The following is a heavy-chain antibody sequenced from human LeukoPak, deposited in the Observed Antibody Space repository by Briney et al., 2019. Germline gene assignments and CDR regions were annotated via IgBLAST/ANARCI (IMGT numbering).Heavy chain of an antibody. CDR3: AREPYSSGWYDY. D-gene: IGHD6-19*01. V-gene: IGHV1-18*01. CDR2: ISAYNGNT. Sequence: ASVKVSCKASGGTFSSYAISWVRQAPGQGLEWMGWISAYNGNTNYAQKLQGRVTMTTDTSTSTAYMELRSLRSDDTAVYYCAREPYSSGWYDYWGQGTLVTVSS. J-gene: IGHJ4*02. CDR1: GGTFSSYA.